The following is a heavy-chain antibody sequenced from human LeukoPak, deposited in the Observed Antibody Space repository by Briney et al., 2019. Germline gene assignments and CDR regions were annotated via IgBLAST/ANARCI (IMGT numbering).Heavy chain of an antibody. Sequence: ASVKLPCKASGYTFTGHYMHWVRQAPGQGLEWMGLVNPSGTSTNYAQKFRGRVTMTRDTSTSTVYMELSSLRSEDTAVYYCAREESGGYSDYWGQGNLVTVSS. J-gene: IGHJ4*02. CDR2: VNPSGTST. CDR3: AREESGGYSDY. CDR1: GYTFTGHY. D-gene: IGHD2-8*02. V-gene: IGHV1-46*01.